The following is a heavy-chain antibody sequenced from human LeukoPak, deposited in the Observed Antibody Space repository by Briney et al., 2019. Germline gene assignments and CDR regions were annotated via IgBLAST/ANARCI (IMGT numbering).Heavy chain of an antibody. CDR3: ARDRYYYGSGRPPYYYGMDV. Sequence: SETLSLTCTVSGGSISSYYWSWIRQPPGKGLEWIGYIYYSGSTNYNPSLKSRVTISVDTSKNQFSLKLSSATAADTAVYYCARDRYYYGSGRPPYYYGMDVWGQGTTVTVSS. V-gene: IGHV4-59*01. CDR2: IYYSGST. D-gene: IGHD3-10*01. CDR1: GGSISSYY. J-gene: IGHJ6*02.